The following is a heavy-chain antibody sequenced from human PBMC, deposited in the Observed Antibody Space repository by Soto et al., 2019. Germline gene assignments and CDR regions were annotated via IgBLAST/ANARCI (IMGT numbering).Heavy chain of an antibody. CDR3: AHSGVGYYYYYYYYPGV. V-gene: IGHV2-5*02. J-gene: IGHJ6*03. Sequence: SGPTLVNPTQTLTLTCTFSGFSLSSSGVGVGWIRQPPGKALEWLALIYWDDDKRYSPSLKSRLTITKDTSKNQVVLTMTNMDPVDTATYYCAHSGVGYYYYYYYYPGVWGKGTTVTVSS. CDR1: GFSLSSSGVG. D-gene: IGHD3-22*01. CDR2: IYWDDDK.